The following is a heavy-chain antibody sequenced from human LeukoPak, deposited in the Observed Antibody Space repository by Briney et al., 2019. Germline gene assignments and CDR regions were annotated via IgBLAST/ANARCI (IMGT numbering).Heavy chain of an antibody. J-gene: IGHJ4*02. CDR3: ARHGQSTGLSHLDS. CDR1: GDSISPYY. V-gene: IGHV4-59*08. D-gene: IGHD6-19*01. Sequence: SETLSLTCTVSGDSISPYYWSWIRQPPGKGLEWIGYISYSGTTNYNPSLKSRVTLSVHTPQNHFSLSLTSVTAADTAVYYCARHGQSTGLSHLDSWGQGTLVTVSS. CDR2: ISYSGTT.